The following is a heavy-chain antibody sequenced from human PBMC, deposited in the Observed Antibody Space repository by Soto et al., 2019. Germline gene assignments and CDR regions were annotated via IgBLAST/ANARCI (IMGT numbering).Heavy chain of an antibody. CDR3: ARDHKSDNSSDYYYTIDY. V-gene: IGHV1-18*01. D-gene: IGHD3-22*01. CDR1: GYTFTNFG. J-gene: IGHJ4*02. Sequence: ASVKVSCKASGYTFTNFGLSWVRQAPGQGLEWMGWISAYNGNTDYAQNLQGRVTMTTDTSTTTGYMELRSLRSDDTAVYFCARDHKSDNSSDYYYTIDYWGQGALVTVSS. CDR2: ISAYNGNT.